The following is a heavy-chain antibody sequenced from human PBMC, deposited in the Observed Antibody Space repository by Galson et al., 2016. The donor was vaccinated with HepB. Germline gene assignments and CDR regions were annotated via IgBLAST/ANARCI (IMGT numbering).Heavy chain of an antibody. D-gene: IGHD3-9*01. CDR2: IWNDGSNE. CDR1: RLTFRSYG. CDR3: ASQNYDLLTGPSGFDP. V-gene: IGHV3-33*01. Sequence: SLRLSCATSRLTFRSYGMHWVRQAPGKGLEWVAVIWNDGSNEFYADSVKGRFTIARDKSKNTLYLQMNSLRAEDTAVYYCASQNYDLLTGPSGFDPWGQGTLVTVSS. J-gene: IGHJ5*02.